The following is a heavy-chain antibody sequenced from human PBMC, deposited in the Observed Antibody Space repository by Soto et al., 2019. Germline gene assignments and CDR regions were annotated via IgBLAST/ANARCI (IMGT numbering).Heavy chain of an antibody. D-gene: IGHD3-3*01. CDR3: ARGHFGVTMDV. J-gene: IGHJ6*02. V-gene: IGHV3-23*01. Sequence: EVQLLESGGGLVQPGGSLRLSCAASEFTFSSYSMIWVRQAPGKGLEWVSGVNGGGDITYCAESVKGRFTISRDNSKNTLYLQMNSLRAEDTAVFYCARGHFGVTMDVWGQGTTVTVSS. CDR1: EFTFSSYS. CDR2: VNGGGDIT.